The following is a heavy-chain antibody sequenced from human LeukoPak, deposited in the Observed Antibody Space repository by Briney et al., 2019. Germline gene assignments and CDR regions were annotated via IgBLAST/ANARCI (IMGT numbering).Heavy chain of an antibody. V-gene: IGHV1-69*04. CDR2: IIPILGIA. CDR3: ARPRNRSGGSCYRYWYFDL. Sequence: SVKVSCKASGGTFSSYAISWVRQAPGQGLEWMGRIIPILGIANYAQKFQGRVTITADKSTSTAYMELSSLRSEDTAVYYCARPRNRSGGSCYRYWYFDLWGRGTLVTVSS. J-gene: IGHJ2*01. D-gene: IGHD2-15*01. CDR1: GGTFSSYA.